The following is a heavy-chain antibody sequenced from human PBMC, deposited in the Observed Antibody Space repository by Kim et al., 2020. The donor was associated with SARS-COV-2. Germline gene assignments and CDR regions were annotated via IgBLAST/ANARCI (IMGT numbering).Heavy chain of an antibody. V-gene: IGHV3-21*01. CDR1: GFTFSSYS. J-gene: IGHJ6*02. CDR3: ARDDPSHYVWGSYRYTGGMDV. D-gene: IGHD3-16*02. CDR2: ISSSSSYI. Sequence: GGSLRLSCAASGFTFSSYSMNWVRQAPGKGLEWVSSISSSSSYIYYADSVKGRFTISRDNAKNSLYLQMNSLRAEDTAVYYCARDDPSHYVWGSYRYTGGMDVWGQGTTVTVSS.